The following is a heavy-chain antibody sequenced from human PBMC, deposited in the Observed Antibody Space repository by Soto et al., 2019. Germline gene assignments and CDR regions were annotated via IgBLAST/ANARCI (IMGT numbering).Heavy chain of an antibody. D-gene: IGHD3-3*01. CDR3: ARVMGFWSGYYSERPYYFDY. Sequence: ASVKVSCKASGYTFTSYYMHWVRQAPGQGLEWMGIINPSGGSTSYAQKFQGRVTMTRDTSTSTVYMELSSLRSEDTAVYYCARVMGFWSGYYSERPYYFDYWGQGTLVTVSS. J-gene: IGHJ4*02. V-gene: IGHV1-46*01. CDR1: GYTFTSYY. CDR2: INPSGGST.